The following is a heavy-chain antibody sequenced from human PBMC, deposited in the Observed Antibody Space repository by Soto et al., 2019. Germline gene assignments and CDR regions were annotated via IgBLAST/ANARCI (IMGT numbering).Heavy chain of an antibody. V-gene: IGHV1-69*13. D-gene: IGHD6-19*01. Sequence: SVKVSCKASGGTFSSYAISWVRQAPGQGLEWMGGIIPIFGTANYAQKFQGRVTITADESTSTAYMELSSLRSEDTAVYYCARGLSVPVYSSGWDWFRNYYYYYGMDVWGQGTTVTVSS. CDR2: IIPIFGTA. J-gene: IGHJ6*02. CDR3: ARGLSVPVYSSGWDWFRNYYYYYGMDV. CDR1: GGTFSSYA.